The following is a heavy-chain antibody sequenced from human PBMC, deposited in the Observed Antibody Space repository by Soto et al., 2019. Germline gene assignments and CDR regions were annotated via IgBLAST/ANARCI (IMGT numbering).Heavy chain of an antibody. V-gene: IGHV1-69*13. D-gene: IGHD6-19*01. Sequence: SVKVSCKASGGTFSSYAISWVRQAPGQGLEWMGGIIPIFGTANYAQKFQGRVTITADESTSTAYMELSSLRSEDTAVYYCARGLSVPVYSSGWDWFRNYYYYYGMDVWGQGTTVTVSS. CDR2: IIPIFGTA. J-gene: IGHJ6*02. CDR3: ARGLSVPVYSSGWDWFRNYYYYYGMDV. CDR1: GGTFSSYA.